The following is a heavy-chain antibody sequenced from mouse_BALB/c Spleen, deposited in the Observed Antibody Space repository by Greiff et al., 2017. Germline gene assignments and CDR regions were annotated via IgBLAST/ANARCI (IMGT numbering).Heavy chain of an antibody. CDR1: GYSITSDYA. CDR2: ISYSGST. D-gene: IGHD1-1*01. Sequence: EVQLQESGPGLVKPSQSLSLTCTVTGYSITSDYAWNWIRQFPGNKLEWMGYISYSGSTSYNPSLKSRISITRDTSKNQFFLQLNSVTTEDTATYYCARYQFLLLRGGYWYFDVWGAGTTVTVSS. J-gene: IGHJ1*01. CDR3: ARYQFLLLRGGYWYFDV. V-gene: IGHV3-2*02.